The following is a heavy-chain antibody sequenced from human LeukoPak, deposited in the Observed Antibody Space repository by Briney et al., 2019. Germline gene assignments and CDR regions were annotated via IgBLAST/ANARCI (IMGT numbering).Heavy chain of an antibody. Sequence: QTGGSLRLSCAASGLAFSTYAFTWVRQAPGKGLEWISYISVSGGVVYFADSVRGRFAISRDNAENSLNLHMNSLRPEDTAIYYCVGVGADHGFSHWFDPWGQGTLVTVSS. V-gene: IGHV3-48*03. CDR1: GLAFSTYA. J-gene: IGHJ5*02. CDR2: ISVSGGVV. D-gene: IGHD4-17*01. CDR3: VGVGADHGFSHWFDP.